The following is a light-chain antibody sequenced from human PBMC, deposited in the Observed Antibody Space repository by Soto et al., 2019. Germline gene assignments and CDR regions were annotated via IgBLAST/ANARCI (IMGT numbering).Light chain of an antibody. CDR1: SSDVGGYNY. CDR3: CSYTTSSTYV. Sequence: QSVLTQPPSSSGSPGQSVTISCSGTSSDVGGYNYVSWHQQHPGKAPKLMIYDVNNRPSGVPNRFSGSKSGNTASLTISGLQAEDEADYYCCSYTTSSTYVFGTGTKVTVL. J-gene: IGLJ1*01. CDR2: DVN. V-gene: IGLV2-14*03.